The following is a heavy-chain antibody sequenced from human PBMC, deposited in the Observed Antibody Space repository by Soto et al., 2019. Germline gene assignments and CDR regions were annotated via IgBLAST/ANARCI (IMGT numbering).Heavy chain of an antibody. CDR3: AKDSESSYYDSSGYHY. D-gene: IGHD3-22*01. V-gene: IGHV3-23*01. Sequence: GGSLRLSCAASGFTFSSYAMSWVRQAPGKGLEWVSAISGSGGSTYYADSVKGRFTISRDNSKNTLYLQMNSLRAEDTTVYYCAKDSESSYYDSSGYHYWGQGTLVTVSS. CDR2: ISGSGGST. J-gene: IGHJ4*02. CDR1: GFTFSSYA.